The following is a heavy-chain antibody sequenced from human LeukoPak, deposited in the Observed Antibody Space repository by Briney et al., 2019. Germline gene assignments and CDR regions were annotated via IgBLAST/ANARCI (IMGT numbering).Heavy chain of an antibody. CDR1: GGTFSSYA. V-gene: IGHV1-69*13. Sequence: SVKVSCKASGGTFSSYAISWVRQAPGQGLEWMGGIIPIFGTANYAQKFQGRVTTTADESTSAAYMELSSLGSEDTAAYYCARDELTVNCSSTSCPHDYYYYYMDVWGKGTTVTVSS. CDR2: IIPIFGTA. D-gene: IGHD2-2*01. CDR3: ARDELTVNCSSTSCPHDYYYYYMDV. J-gene: IGHJ6*03.